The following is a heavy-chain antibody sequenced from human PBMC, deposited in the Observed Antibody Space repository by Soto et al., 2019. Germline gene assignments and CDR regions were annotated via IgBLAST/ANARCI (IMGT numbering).Heavy chain of an antibody. CDR3: AGDRSNSPDYFDY. V-gene: IGHV4-30-4*01. J-gene: IGHJ4*02. CDR2: IYYSGRT. CDR1: GGSISSDDYY. Sequence: LSLTCTVSGGSISSDDYYWSWIRQPPGKGLEWIGYIYYSGRTNYNPSLESRLTISIDTSKNQFSLRLSYVSAADTAVYYCAGDRSNSPDYFDYWGQGTLVTVSS. D-gene: IGHD2-15*01.